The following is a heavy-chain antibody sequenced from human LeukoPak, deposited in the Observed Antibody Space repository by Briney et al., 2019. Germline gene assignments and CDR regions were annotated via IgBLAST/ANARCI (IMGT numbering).Heavy chain of an antibody. CDR1: GFTFSSYE. Sequence: GGSLRLSCAASGFTFSSYEMNWVRQAPGKGLEWVANIKQDGSEKYYVDSVKGRFTISRDNAKNSLYLQMNSLRAEDTAVYYCASRHSSSWYYYYYYMDVWGKGTTVTVSS. CDR2: IKQDGSEK. D-gene: IGHD6-13*01. V-gene: IGHV3-7*01. CDR3: ASRHSSSWYYYYYYMDV. J-gene: IGHJ6*03.